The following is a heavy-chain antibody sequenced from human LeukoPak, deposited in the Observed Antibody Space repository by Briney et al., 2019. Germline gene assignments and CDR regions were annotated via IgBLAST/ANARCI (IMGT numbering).Heavy chain of an antibody. V-gene: IGHV4-39*01. CDR2: VYYSGTT. Sequence: SGTLSLTCTVSGGSFSSSSYYWGWIRQPPGKGLEWIGSVYYSGTTYYNQSLKSRVTISVDTSKNQLSLKLTSVTAADTAVYYCTRHYYDSSGYYPWYFDYWGQGTLVAVSS. CDR3: TRHYYDSSGYYPWYFDY. J-gene: IGHJ4*02. D-gene: IGHD3-22*01. CDR1: GGSFSSSSYY.